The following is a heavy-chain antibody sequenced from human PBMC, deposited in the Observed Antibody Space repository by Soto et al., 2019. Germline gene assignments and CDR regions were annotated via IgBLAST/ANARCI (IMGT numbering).Heavy chain of an antibody. CDR2: INHDGSST. J-gene: IGHJ5*02. Sequence: EVQLVESGGGLVQPGGSLRLSCAASGFTFSSYWMHWVRQAPGKGLVWVSRINHDGSSTRYADLVKGRFTISRDNXXXXXXXXXXXXXXXXXXXXXXXXXGAGSRNWFDPWGQGTLVTVSS. V-gene: IGHV3-74*01. CDR3: XXXGAGSRNWFDP. CDR1: GFTFSSYW.